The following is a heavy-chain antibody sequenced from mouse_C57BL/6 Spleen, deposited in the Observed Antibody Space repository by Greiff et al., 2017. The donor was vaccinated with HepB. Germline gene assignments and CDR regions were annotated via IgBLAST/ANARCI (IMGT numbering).Heavy chain of an antibody. CDR3: ARHLDSSGYGGYYAMDY. CDR1: GFTFSSYG. J-gene: IGHJ4*01. D-gene: IGHD3-2*02. Sequence: EVQLVESGGDLVKPGGSLKLSCAASGFTFSSYGMSWVRQTPDKRLEWVATISSGGSYTYYPDSVKGRFTISRDNAKNTLYLQMSSLKSEDTAMYYCARHLDSSGYGGYYAMDYWGQGTSVTVSS. V-gene: IGHV5-6*01. CDR2: ISSGGSYT.